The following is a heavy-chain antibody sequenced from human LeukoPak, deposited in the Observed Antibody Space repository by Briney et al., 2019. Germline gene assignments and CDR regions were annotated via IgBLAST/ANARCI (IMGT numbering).Heavy chain of an antibody. CDR2: IYYSGST. J-gene: IGHJ4*02. CDR3: ARSWDYYDSSGAFDY. Sequence: PSETLSLTCTVSGGSISSYYWSWIRQPPGKGLEWIGYIYYSGSTNYNPSLKSRVTISVDTSKNQFSLKLSSVTAADTAVYYCARSWDYYDSSGAFDYWGQGTLVTVSS. V-gene: IGHV4-59*01. CDR1: GGSISSYY. D-gene: IGHD3-22*01.